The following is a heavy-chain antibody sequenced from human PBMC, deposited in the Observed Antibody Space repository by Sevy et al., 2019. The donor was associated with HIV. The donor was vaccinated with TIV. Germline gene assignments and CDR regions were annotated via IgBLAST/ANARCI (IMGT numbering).Heavy chain of an antibody. CDR3: ATESWRSLVN. Sequence: GESLKISCAASGFTFSAYWMSWVRQVPGKGLEWVANLNQGGSEKYLVDSVKGRFTISRDNVKNSLYLQMNSLRVEDTAIYYCATESWRSLVNWGRGTVVTVSS. J-gene: IGHJ4*03. CDR2: LNQGGSEK. V-gene: IGHV3-7*01. CDR1: GFTFSAYW. D-gene: IGHD6-6*01.